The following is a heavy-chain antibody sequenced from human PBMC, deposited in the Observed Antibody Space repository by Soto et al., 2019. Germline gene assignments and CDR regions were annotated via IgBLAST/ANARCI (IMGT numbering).Heavy chain of an antibody. D-gene: IGHD3-3*01. CDR3: ARIELVEWFFINVDVYDMDV. Sequence: GSLRLSCVASGFSLSDYAVNWVRQAPGKGLEWVSFISSDSRTIHYADSVEGRFTVSRDNARNSVSLQMDSLRDEDAAVYYCARIELVEWFFINVDVYDMDVWGQGTPVTVS. J-gene: IGHJ6*02. CDR1: GFSLSDYA. V-gene: IGHV3-48*02. CDR2: ISSDSRTI.